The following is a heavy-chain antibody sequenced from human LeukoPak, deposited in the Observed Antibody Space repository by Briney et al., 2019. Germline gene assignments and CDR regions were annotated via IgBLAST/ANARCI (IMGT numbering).Heavy chain of an antibody. CDR3: ASLTFDGDYRDY. CDR2: INHSGST. CDR1: GGSFSGCY. D-gene: IGHD4-17*01. V-gene: IGHV4-34*01. J-gene: IGHJ4*02. Sequence: PSETLSLTCAVYGGSFSGCYWSWIRQPPGKGLEWIGEINHSGSTNYNPSLKSRVTISVDTSKNQFSLKLSSVTAADTAVYYCASLTFDGDYRDYWGQGTLVTVSS.